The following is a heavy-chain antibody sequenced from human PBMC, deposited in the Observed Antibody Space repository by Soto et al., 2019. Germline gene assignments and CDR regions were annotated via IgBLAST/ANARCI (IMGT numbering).Heavy chain of an antibody. D-gene: IGHD3-9*01. V-gene: IGHV3-23*01. CDR2: ISGSGGST. CDR3: ANLNVLRYFDWSPPFDYRMDV. CDR1: GFTFSSYA. Sequence: PGGSLRLSCAASGFTFSSYAMNWVRQAPGKGLEWVSAISGSGGSTYYADSVKGRFTISRDNSKNTLYLQMNSLRAEDTAVYYCANLNVLRYFDWSPPFDYRMDVWGQGTTVTVSS. J-gene: IGHJ6*02.